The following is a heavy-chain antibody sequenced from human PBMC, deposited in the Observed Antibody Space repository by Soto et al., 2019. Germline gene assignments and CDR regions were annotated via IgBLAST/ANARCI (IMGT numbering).Heavy chain of an antibody. Sequence: SETLSLTCAVSGGSISSSNWWSWVRQPPGKGLEWIGEIYHSGSTNYNPSLKSRVTISVDKSKNQFSLKLSSVTAADTAVYYCARDRRVYDFWSGYYMAPYYYGMDVWGQGTTVTVSS. CDR3: ARDRRVYDFWSGYYMAPYYYGMDV. J-gene: IGHJ6*02. CDR2: IYHSGST. D-gene: IGHD3-3*01. CDR1: GGSISSSNW. V-gene: IGHV4-4*02.